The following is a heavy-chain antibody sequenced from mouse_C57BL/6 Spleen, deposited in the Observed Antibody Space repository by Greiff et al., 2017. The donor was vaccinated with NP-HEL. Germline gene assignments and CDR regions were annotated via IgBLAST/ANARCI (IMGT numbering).Heavy chain of an antibody. CDR1: GYSFTDYY. D-gene: IGHD1-1*01. V-gene: IGHV1-42*01. CDR3: ASRRITTVVAPFAY. CDR2: INPSTVGT. Sequence: VQLQQSGPELVKPGASVKISCKASGYSFTDYYMNWVKQSPEKSLEWIGEINPSTVGTTYNQKFKAKATLTVDKSSSTAYMQLKSLTSEDSAVYYCASRRITTVVAPFAYWGQGTLVTVSA. J-gene: IGHJ3*01.